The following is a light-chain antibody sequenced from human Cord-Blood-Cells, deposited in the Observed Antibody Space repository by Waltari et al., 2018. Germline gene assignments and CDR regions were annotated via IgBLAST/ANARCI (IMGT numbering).Light chain of an antibody. CDR1: GSDVGGYNY. V-gene: IGLV2-14*01. J-gene: IGLJ1*01. CDR3: SSYTSSSTLV. CDR2: DVS. Sequence: QSALTQPASVSGSPGQSIPISCTGTGSDVGGYNYVFWYQQHPGKAPKLMIYDVSNRPSVVSNRFSGSKSGNTASLTISGLQAEDEADYYCSSYTSSSTLVFGTGTKVTVL.